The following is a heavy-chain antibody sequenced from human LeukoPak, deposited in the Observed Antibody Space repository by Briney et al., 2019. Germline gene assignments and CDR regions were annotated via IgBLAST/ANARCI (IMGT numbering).Heavy chain of an antibody. CDR1: GGSFSGYY. CDR2: INHSGST. J-gene: IGHJ6*02. CDR3: ARGAGVVVVTAKPYYYYYGMDV. Sequence: ASETLSLTCAVYGGSFSGYYWSWIRQPPGKGLEWIGEINHSGSTNYNPSLKSRVTISVDTSKNQFSLKLSPVTAADTAVYYCARGAGVVVVTAKPYYYYYGMDVWGQGTTVTVSS. D-gene: IGHD2-21*02. V-gene: IGHV4-34*01.